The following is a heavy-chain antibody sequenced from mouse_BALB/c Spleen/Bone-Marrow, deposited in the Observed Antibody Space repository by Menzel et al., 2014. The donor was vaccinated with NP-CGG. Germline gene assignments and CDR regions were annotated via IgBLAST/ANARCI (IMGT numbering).Heavy chain of an antibody. V-gene: IGHV1-69*02. CDR1: GYTFTSYW. CDR2: IYPSDSYT. CDR3: TRQYGNYYAMGY. D-gene: IGHD2-10*02. Sequence: QVQLQQSGAELVRPGASVKVSCKASGYTFTSYWINWVKQRPGQGLEWIGNIYPSDSYTNYNQNFKDKATLTVDKSSSTAYMQLSSPTSGDSAVYYCTRQYGNYYAMGYWGQGTSVTVSS. J-gene: IGHJ4*01.